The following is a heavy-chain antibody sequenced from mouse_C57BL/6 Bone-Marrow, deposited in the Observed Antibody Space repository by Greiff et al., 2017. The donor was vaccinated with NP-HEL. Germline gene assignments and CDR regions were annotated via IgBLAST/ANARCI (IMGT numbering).Heavy chain of an antibody. D-gene: IGHD1-1*01. CDR2: IDPSDSYT. Sequence: QVQLQQPGAELVMPGASVKLSCKASGYTFTSYWMHWVKQRPGQGLEWIGVIDPSDSYTNYNQKFKGKSTLTVDKSSSTAYMQLSSLTSEDSAVYYCALLRFSRDYWGQVTSVTVSS. V-gene: IGHV1-69*01. CDR3: ALLRFSRDY. J-gene: IGHJ4*01. CDR1: GYTFTSYW.